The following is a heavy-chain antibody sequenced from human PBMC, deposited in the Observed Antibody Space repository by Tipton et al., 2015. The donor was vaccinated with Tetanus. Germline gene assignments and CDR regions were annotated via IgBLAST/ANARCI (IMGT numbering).Heavy chain of an antibody. CDR3: ARRRGVKGDY. V-gene: IGHV4-34*01. CDR1: GGSFSGYY. Sequence: TLSLTCAVHGGSFSGYYWSWIRQPPGKGLEWIGEINHSGSTNYNPSLKSRVTISVDTSKNQFSLKLSSVTAADTAVYYCARRRGVKGDYWGQGTLVTVSS. J-gene: IGHJ4*02. D-gene: IGHD3-10*01. CDR2: INHSGST.